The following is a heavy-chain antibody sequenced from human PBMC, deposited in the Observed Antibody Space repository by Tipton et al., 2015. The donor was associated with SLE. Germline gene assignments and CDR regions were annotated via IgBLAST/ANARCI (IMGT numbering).Heavy chain of an antibody. CDR1: GYSISRNYY. CDR3: ARLEVVVAAEAFDP. CDR2: INHSGST. Sequence: TLSLTCSVSGYSISRNYYWGWIRQPPGKGLEWIGEINHSGSTNYNPSLKSRVTISVDTSKNQFSLKLSSVTAPDTAVYYCARLEVVVAAEAFDPWGQGTLVTVSS. J-gene: IGHJ5*02. V-gene: IGHV4-38-2*01. D-gene: IGHD2-15*01.